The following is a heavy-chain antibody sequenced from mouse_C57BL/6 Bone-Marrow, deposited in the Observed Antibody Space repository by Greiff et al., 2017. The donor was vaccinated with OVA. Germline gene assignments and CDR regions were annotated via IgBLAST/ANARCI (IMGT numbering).Heavy chain of an antibody. CDR3: ARRDYYGSSSYYYAMDY. CDR2: ISSGSSTI. J-gene: IGHJ4*01. V-gene: IGHV5-17*01. CDR1: GFTFSDYG. Sequence: EVKLQESGGGLVKPGGSLKLSCAASGFTFSDYGMHWVRQAPEKGLEWVAYISSGSSTIYYADTVKGRFTISRDNAKNTLFLQMTSLRSEDTAMYYCARRDYYGSSSYYYAMDYWGQGTSVTVSS. D-gene: IGHD1-1*01.